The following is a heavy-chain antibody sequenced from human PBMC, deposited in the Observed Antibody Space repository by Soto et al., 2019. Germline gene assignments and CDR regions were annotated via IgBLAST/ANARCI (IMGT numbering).Heavy chain of an antibody. J-gene: IGHJ4*02. Sequence: QLQLQESGPGLVKPSETLSLTCTVSGGSISSSSYYWGWIRQPPGKGLEWIGSIYYSGNTYYNASLKSRVTISVXXSXNQXSLRLTSVTAADTAAYYCARLSFYYYDSGTGIFDYWGRGTLGTVSS. CDR1: GGSISSSSYY. D-gene: IGHD3-10*01. V-gene: IGHV4-39*01. CDR3: ARLSFYYYDSGTGIFDY. CDR2: IYYSGNT.